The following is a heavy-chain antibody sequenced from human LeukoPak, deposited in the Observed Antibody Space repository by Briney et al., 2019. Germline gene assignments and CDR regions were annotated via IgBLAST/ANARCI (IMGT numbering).Heavy chain of an antibody. Sequence: GGSLRLSCAASGFTFSAYAMSWVRQAPGKGLEWVSSISDSAGSTYYAASVTGRFTISRDSSRNTLYMQVNSLRAEDTAVYYCAKQSAGVTTGYFDYWGQGTLVTVSP. J-gene: IGHJ4*02. CDR1: GFTFSAYA. D-gene: IGHD1-26*01. CDR3: AKQSAGVTTGYFDY. CDR2: ISDSAGST. V-gene: IGHV3-23*01.